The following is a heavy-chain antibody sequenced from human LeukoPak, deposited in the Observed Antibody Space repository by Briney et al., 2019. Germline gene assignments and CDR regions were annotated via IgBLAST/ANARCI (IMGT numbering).Heavy chain of an antibody. CDR2: IYYSGST. J-gene: IGHJ6*03. CDR3: ARTLQGSYYYYYMDV. V-gene: IGHV4-59*12. CDR1: GGSISSYY. D-gene: IGHD3-10*01. Sequence: PSETLSLTCTVSGGSISSYYWSWIRQPPGKGLEWIGYIYYSGSTNYNPSLKSRVTISVDTSKNQLSLKLSSVTAADTAVYYCARTLQGSYYYYYMDVWGKGTTVTVSS.